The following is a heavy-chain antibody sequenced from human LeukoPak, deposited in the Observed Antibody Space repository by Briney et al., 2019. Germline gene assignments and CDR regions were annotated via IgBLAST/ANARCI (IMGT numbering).Heavy chain of an antibody. CDR1: GGSISSYY. D-gene: IGHD3-22*01. J-gene: IGHJ4*02. CDR2: INHSGST. V-gene: IGHV4-34*01. CDR3: ASFTADYDSSGYYLGSDAD. Sequence: PSETLSLTCTVSGGSISSYYWSWIRQPPGKGLEWIGEINHSGSTNYNPSLKSRVTISVDTSKNQFSLKLSSVTAADTAVYYCASFTADYDSSGYYLGSDADWGQGTLVTVSS.